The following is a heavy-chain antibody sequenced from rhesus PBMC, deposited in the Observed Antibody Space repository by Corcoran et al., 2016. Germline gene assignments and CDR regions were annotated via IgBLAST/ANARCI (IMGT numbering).Heavy chain of an antibody. CDR1: GFTFSNSW. V-gene: IGHV3-30*02. Sequence: EVQLVESGAGLFQPGGSLRLSCAASGFTFSNSWMSWVRQAPGKGLEWVARIKRKTDGKTADYAATVKGRFTISRDDSKNTLYLQMNSLKNEDTAVYYCTTHSSSSLYFDYWGQGVLVTVSS. D-gene: IGHD6-19*01. CDR3: TTHSSSSLYFDY. J-gene: IGHJ4*01. CDR2: IKRKTDGKTA.